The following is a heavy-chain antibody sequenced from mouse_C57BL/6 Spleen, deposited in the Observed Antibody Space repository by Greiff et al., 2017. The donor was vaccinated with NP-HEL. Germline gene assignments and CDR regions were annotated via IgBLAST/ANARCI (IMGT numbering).Heavy chain of an antibody. V-gene: IGHV1-64*01. CDR2: IHPNSGST. D-gene: IGHD2-12*01. Sequence: QVQLQQPGAELVKPGASVKLSCKASGYTFTSYWMHWVKQRPGQGLEWIGMIHPNSGSTNYNEKFKSKATLTVDKSSSTAYMQLSSLTSEDSAVYYCARSYSCDVACFAYWGKGTLVTVSA. CDR1: GYTFTSYW. J-gene: IGHJ3*01. CDR3: ARSYSCDVACFAY.